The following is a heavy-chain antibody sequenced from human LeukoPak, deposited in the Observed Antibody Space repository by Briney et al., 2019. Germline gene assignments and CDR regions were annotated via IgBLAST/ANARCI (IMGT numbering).Heavy chain of an antibody. CDR3: ARDLAIVGAPTFDY. V-gene: IGHV4-34*01. CDR2: INHSGST. D-gene: IGHD1-26*01. Sequence: PSETLSLTCAVYGGSFSGYYWSWIRQPPGKGLEWIGEINHSGSTNYNPSLKSRVTISVDTSKNQFSLKLSPVTAADTAVYYCARDLAIVGAPTFDYWGQGTLVTVSS. J-gene: IGHJ4*02. CDR1: GGSFSGYY.